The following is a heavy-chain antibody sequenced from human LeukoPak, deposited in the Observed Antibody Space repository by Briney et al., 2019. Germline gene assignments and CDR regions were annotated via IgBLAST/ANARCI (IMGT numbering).Heavy chain of an antibody. V-gene: IGHV1-18*01. Sequence: ASVKVSCKASGYTFSNYGISWVRQAPGQGLEWMGWVSPYNGKTDFARKFQGRATMTTDTSTTTAYMELRSLRSDDTAVYYCAKGGAYSLFDYWGQGTLVTVSS. CDR1: GYTFSNYG. CDR3: AKGGAYSLFDY. J-gene: IGHJ4*02. D-gene: IGHD5-18*01. CDR2: VSPYNGKT.